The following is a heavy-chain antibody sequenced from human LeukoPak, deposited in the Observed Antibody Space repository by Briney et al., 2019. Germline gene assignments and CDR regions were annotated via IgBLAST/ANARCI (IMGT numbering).Heavy chain of an antibody. V-gene: IGHV3-21*01. CDR2: ISSSSYI. J-gene: IGHJ6*02. CDR3: ARDGPYDYGDQIGIMDV. D-gene: IGHD4-17*01. CDR1: GFTFSSYS. Sequence: GGSLRLSCAAPGFTFSSYSMNWVRQAPGKGLEWVSSISSSSYIYYADSVKGRFTISRDNAKNSLYLQMNSLRAEDTAVYYCARDGPYDYGDQIGIMDVWGQGTTVTVSS.